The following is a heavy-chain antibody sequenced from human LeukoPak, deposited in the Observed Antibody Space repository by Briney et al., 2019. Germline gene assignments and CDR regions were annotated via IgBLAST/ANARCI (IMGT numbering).Heavy chain of an antibody. V-gene: IGHV4-59*01. J-gene: IGHJ3*02. Sequence: PSETLSLTCTVSGGSIIYNYWSWIRQPPGRGLEWIGYIYDSGSTNYNPSLKSRVTISLDTSKNQFSLKLNSVTTEDTAVYYCARPYTVTARGTFDIWGQGTMVTVAS. CDR1: GGSIIYNY. CDR3: ARPYTVTARGTFDI. CDR2: IYDSGST. D-gene: IGHD4-17*01.